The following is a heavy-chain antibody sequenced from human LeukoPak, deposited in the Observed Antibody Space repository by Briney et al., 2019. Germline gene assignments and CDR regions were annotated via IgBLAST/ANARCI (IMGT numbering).Heavy chain of an antibody. V-gene: IGHV1-69*13. CDR2: LIPIFGTA. Sequence: SVKVSCKASGGTFSSYAISWVRQAPGQGLEWMGGLIPIFGTANYAQKFQGRVTITADESTSTAYMELSSLRSEDTAVYYCARDFPEERFGDSGWFDPWGQGNLVTVSS. CDR3: ARDFPEERFGDSGWFDP. D-gene: IGHD3-10*01. J-gene: IGHJ5*02. CDR1: GGTFSSYA.